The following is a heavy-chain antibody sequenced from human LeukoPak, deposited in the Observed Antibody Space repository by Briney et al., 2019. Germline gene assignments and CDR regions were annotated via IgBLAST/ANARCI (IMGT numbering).Heavy chain of an antibody. V-gene: IGHV4-59*11. D-gene: IGHD3-22*01. CDR1: GGSISSHY. Sequence: PSETLSLTCVVSGGSISSHYWSWIRQTPGKGLEYIGYIYYTGRTNNNPSLKSRVTISVQTSKNQFTLHLRSVTAADTAVYYCARRSGVLDSRDSRYYFDLWGQGTLVTVSS. CDR2: IYYTGRT. J-gene: IGHJ4*02. CDR3: ARRSGVLDSRDSRYYFDL.